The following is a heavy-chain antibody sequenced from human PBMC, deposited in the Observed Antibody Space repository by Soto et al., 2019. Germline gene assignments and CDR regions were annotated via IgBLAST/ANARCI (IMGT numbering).Heavy chain of an antibody. V-gene: IGHV3-23*01. J-gene: IGHJ3*02. CDR2: ISGNGGDT. D-gene: IGHD4-17*01. Sequence: EVQLLESGGGLVQPGGSLRLSCATSGFIFRTYAMSWVRQAPGKGLEWVSTISGNGGDTYYADSVKGRFTISRDGSKNTVDLQMNSLRAEDTAVYYCAKEDDYGDFEHDAFDMWGQGTLVTVSS. CDR1: GFIFRTYA. CDR3: AKEDDYGDFEHDAFDM.